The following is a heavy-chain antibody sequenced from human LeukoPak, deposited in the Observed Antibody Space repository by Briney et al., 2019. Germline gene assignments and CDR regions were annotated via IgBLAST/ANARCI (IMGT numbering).Heavy chain of an antibody. CDR1: GFTFSHYP. V-gene: IGHV3-30*07. J-gene: IGHJ4*02. Sequence: GGSLRLSCETSGFTFSHYPMHWVRQAPGKGLDWVAVLAFDGYNKFYADSVKGRFTISRDNAKSSLFLQMRSLRDEDTAVYYCARDSGNSFDYWGQGTLVTVSS. CDR2: LAFDGYNK. CDR3: ARDSGNSFDY. D-gene: IGHD6-25*01.